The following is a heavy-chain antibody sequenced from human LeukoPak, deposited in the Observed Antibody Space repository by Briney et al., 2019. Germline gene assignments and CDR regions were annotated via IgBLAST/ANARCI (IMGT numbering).Heavy chain of an antibody. J-gene: IGHJ1*01. CDR1: RFTFSSYS. CDR2: ISGGGGNT. CDR3: AKLIGDCDSDSPGC. Sequence: PGGSLRLSCAASRFTFSSYSMSWVRQAPGKGLEWVSTISGGGGNTYYADSVKGRFTISRDNSKNTLYLQMNSLRAEETAVYYCAKLIGDCDSDSPGCWGQGTLVTVSS. D-gene: IGHD2-21*02. V-gene: IGHV3-23*01.